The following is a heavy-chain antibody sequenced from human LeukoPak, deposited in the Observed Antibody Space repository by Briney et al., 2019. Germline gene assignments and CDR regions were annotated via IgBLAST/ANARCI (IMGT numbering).Heavy chain of an antibody. CDR2: ISSDGTTT. CDR1: GFTLSYFA. J-gene: IGHJ4*02. Sequence: GGSLRLSCAASGFTLSYFAMHWVRQAPGKGLEHISAISSDGTTTHYTNSVKGRFTISRDNSKNTLYLQMGSLRADDMAVYYCARSLGATAYWGQGTLVTVSS. V-gene: IGHV3-64*01. CDR3: ARSLGATAY. D-gene: IGHD1-26*01.